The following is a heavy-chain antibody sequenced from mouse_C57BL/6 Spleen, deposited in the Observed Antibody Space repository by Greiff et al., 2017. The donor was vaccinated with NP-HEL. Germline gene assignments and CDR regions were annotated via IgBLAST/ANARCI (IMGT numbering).Heavy chain of an antibody. CDR1: GYTFTSYW. CDR2: IDPSDSET. D-gene: IGHD2-5*01. Sequence: QVQLQQPGAELVRPGSSVKLSCKASGYTFTSYWMHWVKQRPIQGLEWIGNIDPSDSETHYNQKFKDKATLTVDKSSSTAYMQLSSLTSEDSAVYYCARGGKSNSWFADWGQGTLVTVSA. V-gene: IGHV1-52*01. CDR3: ARGGKSNSWFAD. J-gene: IGHJ3*01.